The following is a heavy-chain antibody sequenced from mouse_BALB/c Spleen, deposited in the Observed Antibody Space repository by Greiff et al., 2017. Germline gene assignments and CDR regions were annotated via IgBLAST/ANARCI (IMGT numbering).Heavy chain of an antibody. Sequence: VMLVESGAELARPGASVKLSCKASGYTFTSYWMQWVKQRPGQGLEWIGAIYPGDGDTRYTQKFKGKATLTADKSSSTAYMQLSSLASEDSAVYYCAYRFAYWGQGTLVTVAA. V-gene: IGHV1-87*01. CDR3: AYRFAY. CDR2: IYPGDGDT. CDR1: GYTFTSYW. J-gene: IGHJ3*01.